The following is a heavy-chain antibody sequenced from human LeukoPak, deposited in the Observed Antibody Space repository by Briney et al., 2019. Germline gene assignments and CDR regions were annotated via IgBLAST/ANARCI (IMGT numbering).Heavy chain of an antibody. V-gene: IGHV3-23*01. D-gene: IGHD6-13*01. CDR1: GFTFSSYA. CDR3: AKEALYSSSYPYYFEY. J-gene: IGHJ4*02. Sequence: PGGSLRLSCAASGFTFSSYAMSWVRQAPGKGLEWVSAISGSGGSTYYADSVKGRFTISGDNSKNTLYLQMNSLRAEDTAVYYCAKEALYSSSYPYYFEYWGQGTLVTVSS. CDR2: ISGSGGST.